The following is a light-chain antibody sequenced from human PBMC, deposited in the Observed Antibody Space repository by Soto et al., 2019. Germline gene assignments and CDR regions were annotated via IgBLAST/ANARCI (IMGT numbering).Light chain of an antibody. Sequence: DIQMTQSPSSLSASVGDRVTISCRASQGIIDYLAWYQQKPGKPPKLLIYAASTLQSGVPSRFSGSGPGTDFTPTISGLQPEDVATYFCQKYNSAPQTFGPGTKVEIK. V-gene: IGKV1-27*01. J-gene: IGKJ1*01. CDR2: AAS. CDR3: QKYNSAPQT. CDR1: QGIIDY.